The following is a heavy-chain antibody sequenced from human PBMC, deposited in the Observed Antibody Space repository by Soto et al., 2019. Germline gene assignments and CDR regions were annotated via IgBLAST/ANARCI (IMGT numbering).Heavy chain of an antibody. Sequence: ASVKVSCKASGCTFASYGISWVRQPPGQGLEWMGWISAYNGNTNYAQKLQGRVTMTTDTSTSTAYMELRSLRSDDTAVYYCARDLNSTGTPPMDVWGQGTTVTVSS. CDR2: ISAYNGNT. CDR1: GCTFASYG. D-gene: IGHD4-17*01. CDR3: ARDLNSTGTPPMDV. J-gene: IGHJ6*02. V-gene: IGHV1-18*01.